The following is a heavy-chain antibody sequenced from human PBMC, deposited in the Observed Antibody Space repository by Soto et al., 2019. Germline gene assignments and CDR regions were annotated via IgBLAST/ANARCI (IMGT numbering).Heavy chain of an antibody. Sequence: SETLSLTCTVSGGSISSSRCHWGWIRQPPGKGLEWIASIKYSGTTFYNPSLKSRVTLSVDTSKNQFALKLSSVTAADTAVYYCARLAYDSSVSNSYGDDAFDLWGQGTLVTVSS. CDR3: ARLAYDSSVSNSYGDDAFDL. V-gene: IGHV4-39*01. CDR1: GGSISSSRCH. D-gene: IGHD3-22*01. J-gene: IGHJ3*01. CDR2: IKYSGTT.